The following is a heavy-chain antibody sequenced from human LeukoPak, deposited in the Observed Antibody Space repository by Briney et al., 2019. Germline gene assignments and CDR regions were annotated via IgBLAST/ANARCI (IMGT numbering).Heavy chain of an antibody. D-gene: IGHD4-17*01. CDR2: INPSSGGT. CDR3: ARAGGEYGDYAS. J-gene: IGHJ5*02. V-gene: IGHV1-2*02. Sequence: ASVKVSCKASGYTFTGYYMHWVRQAPGQGLEWMGWINPSSGGTNYAQKFQGRVTMTRDTSISTAYMELSSLRSEDTAVYYCARAGGEYGDYASWGQGTLVTVSS. CDR1: GYTFTGYY.